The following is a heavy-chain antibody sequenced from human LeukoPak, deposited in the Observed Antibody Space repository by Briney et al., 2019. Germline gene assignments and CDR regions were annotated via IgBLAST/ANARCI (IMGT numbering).Heavy chain of an antibody. CDR2: IYHSGST. D-gene: IGHD2-15*01. Sequence: SGTLSLTCAVSGGSISSSNWWSWVRQPPGKGLEWIGEIYHSGSTNYNPSLKSRVTISVDKSKNQFSLKLSSVTAADTAVYYCARDDRIVVVVAATDNWFDPWGQGTLVTVSS. CDR1: GGSISSSNW. J-gene: IGHJ5*02. CDR3: ARDDRIVVVVAATDNWFDP. V-gene: IGHV4-4*02.